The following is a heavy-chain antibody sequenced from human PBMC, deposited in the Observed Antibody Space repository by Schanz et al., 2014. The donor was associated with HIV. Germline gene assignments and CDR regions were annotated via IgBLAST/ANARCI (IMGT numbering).Heavy chain of an antibody. J-gene: IGHJ6*02. CDR1: GFTFSSYS. CDR2: VWYDGSNK. Sequence: VQLVESGGGLVKPGGSLRLSCAASGFTFSSYSMHWVRQAPGKGLEWVALVWYDGSNKYYVDSVKGRFTISRDNSKNTLHLQMNSLRAEDTAVYYCAKGGRDILSYYGMDVWGQGTTVTVSS. CDR3: AKGGRDILSYYGMDV. D-gene: IGHD2-15*01. V-gene: IGHV3-33*06.